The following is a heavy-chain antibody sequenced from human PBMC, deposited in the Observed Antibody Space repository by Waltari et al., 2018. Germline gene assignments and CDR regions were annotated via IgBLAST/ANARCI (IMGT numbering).Heavy chain of an antibody. J-gene: IGHJ2*01. CDR1: GFSLSTSGVG. V-gene: IGHV2-5*01. CDR2: IYWNDDK. Sequence: QITLKESGPTLVKPTQTLTLTCTFSGFSLSTSGVGVGWIRQPPGKALEWLALIYWNDDKRYSPSLKSRLTITKDTSKNQVVLSMTNMDPVDTATYYCAHSNYGDLPRYWYFDLWGRGTLVTVSS. CDR3: AHSNYGDLPRYWYFDL. D-gene: IGHD4-17*01.